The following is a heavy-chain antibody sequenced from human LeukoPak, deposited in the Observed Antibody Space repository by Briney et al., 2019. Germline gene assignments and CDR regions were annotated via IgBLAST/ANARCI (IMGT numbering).Heavy chain of an antibody. CDR3: AIFDFLFGEIDNWLDP. Sequence: GESLKISCKGSGYSFTSYWIGWVRQMPGKGLEWMGIIYPGDSDTRYSPSFQGQVTISADKSISTAYLQWSSLKASDTAMYYCAIFDFLFGEIDNWLDPWGQGTQVTVSS. CDR1: GYSFTSYW. V-gene: IGHV5-51*01. J-gene: IGHJ5*02. D-gene: IGHD3-16*01. CDR2: IYPGDSDT.